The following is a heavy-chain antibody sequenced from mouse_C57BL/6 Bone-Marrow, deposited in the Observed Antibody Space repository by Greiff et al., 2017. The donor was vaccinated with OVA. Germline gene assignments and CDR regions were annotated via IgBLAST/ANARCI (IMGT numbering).Heavy chain of an antibody. V-gene: IGHV1-50*01. CDR2: IDPSDSYT. CDR3: ARPITTVAPLDFDV. CDR1: GYTFTSYW. J-gene: IGHJ1*03. D-gene: IGHD1-1*01. Sequence: VQLQQPGAELVKPGASVKLSCKASGYTFTSYWMQWVKQRPGQGLEWIGEIDPSDSYTNYNPKFTGKATLTVDTSSSTAYMQLSSLTSEDSAVYDCARPITTVAPLDFDVWGTGTTVTVSS.